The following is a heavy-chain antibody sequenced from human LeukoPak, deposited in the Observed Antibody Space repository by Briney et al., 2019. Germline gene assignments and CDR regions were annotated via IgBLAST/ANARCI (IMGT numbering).Heavy chain of an antibody. CDR3: ARASRHGNYFDY. CDR2: ISYDGSNK. V-gene: IGHV3-30-3*01. Sequence: GGSLRLSCAASGFTFSSYAMHWVRQAPGKGLEWVAVISYDGSNKYYADSVKGRFTISRDNSKNTLYLQMNSLRAEDTAVYYCARASRHGNYFDYWGQGTLVTVSS. J-gene: IGHJ4*02. CDR1: GFTFSSYA. D-gene: IGHD5-24*01.